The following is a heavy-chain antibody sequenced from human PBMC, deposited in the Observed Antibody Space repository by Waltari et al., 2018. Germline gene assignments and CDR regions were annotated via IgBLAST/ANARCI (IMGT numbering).Heavy chain of an antibody. CDR2: ISWNSGSI. Sequence: EVQLVESGGGLVQPGRSLRLSCAASGFTFDDYAMHWVRQAPGKGLEWVSGISWNSGSIGYADSVKGRFTISRDNAKNSLYLQMNSLRAEDTALYYCAKDMGGYDYWGQGTLVIVSS. CDR3: AKDMGGYDY. D-gene: IGHD3-16*01. J-gene: IGHJ4*02. V-gene: IGHV3-9*01. CDR1: GFTFDDYA.